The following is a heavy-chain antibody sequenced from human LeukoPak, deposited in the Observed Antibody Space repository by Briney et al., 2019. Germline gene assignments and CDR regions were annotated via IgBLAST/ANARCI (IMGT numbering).Heavy chain of an antibody. Sequence: SETLSLTCTVSGGSISSGDYYWSWIRQPPGKDLEWIGYIYYSGSTYYNPSLKSRVTISVDTSKNQFSLKLSSVTAADTAVYYCARGTYYDYVWGSYRPKYYFDYWGQGTLVTVSS. D-gene: IGHD3-16*02. CDR3: ARGTYYDYVWGSYRPKYYFDY. CDR2: IYYSGST. V-gene: IGHV4-30-4*01. CDR1: GGSISSGDYY. J-gene: IGHJ4*02.